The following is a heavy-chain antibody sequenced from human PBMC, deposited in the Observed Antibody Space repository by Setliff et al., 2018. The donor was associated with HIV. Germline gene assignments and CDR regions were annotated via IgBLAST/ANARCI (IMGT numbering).Heavy chain of an antibody. V-gene: IGHV4-4*09. Sequence: SETLSLTCTVSDASINSYYWNWIRQPPGKGLEWIGFIFASGDTKYNPSLKSRVTISVDTSKNQFYLNLSSVTAADTAVYYCVRWYYCVSGACYRADYWGQGTMVTVSS. CDR2: IFASGDT. CDR1: DASINSYY. D-gene: IGHD2-21*02. CDR3: VRWYYCVSGACYRADY. J-gene: IGHJ4*02.